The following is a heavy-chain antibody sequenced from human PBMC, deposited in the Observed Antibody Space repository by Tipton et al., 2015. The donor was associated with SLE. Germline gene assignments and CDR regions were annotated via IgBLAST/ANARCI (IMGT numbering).Heavy chain of an antibody. V-gene: IGHV4-61*02. CDR2: IYTRGGT. CDR3: ATPTQRYCSGGRCYLVWDAFDI. D-gene: IGHD2-15*01. CDR1: SASISSGSYY. Sequence: TLSLTCTVSSASISSGSYYWSWIRQPAGKGLEWIGRIYTRGGTTYNPSLKSRLTISVDTSKNHFSLNLRYVTAADTAVYYCATPTQRYCSGGRCYLVWDAFDIWGPGTMVTVSS. J-gene: IGHJ3*02.